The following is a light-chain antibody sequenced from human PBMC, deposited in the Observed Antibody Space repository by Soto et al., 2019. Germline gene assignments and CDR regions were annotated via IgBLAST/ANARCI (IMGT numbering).Light chain of an antibody. CDR3: QQHTNWPIT. Sequence: VMTQSPATLSVSPGESVTLSCRASQTVHNNYLAWYQQKPGQAPRLLIYAVSARATGIPVRFSGSGSGDEFTLTIDGLQSEDFAVYYCQQHTNWPITFGQGTRLESK. CDR1: QTVHNN. V-gene: IGKV3-15*01. J-gene: IGKJ5*01. CDR2: AVS.